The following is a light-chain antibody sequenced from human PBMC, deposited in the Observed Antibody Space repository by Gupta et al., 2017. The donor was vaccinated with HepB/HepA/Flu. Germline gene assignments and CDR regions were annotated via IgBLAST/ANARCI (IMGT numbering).Light chain of an antibody. CDR3: QQYYRTPRT. CDR1: QSVLFSPNNKNY. J-gene: IGKJ1*01. CDR2: WAS. V-gene: IGKV4-1*01. Sequence: DIVMTQSPDSLAVSLGERTTINCKSSQSVLFSPNNKNYLAWYQQKPGQPPKLLIYWASTRDSGVPDRFSGSGSGTDFTLTISSLQAEDVAVYYCQQYYRTPRTFGQGTKVEIK.